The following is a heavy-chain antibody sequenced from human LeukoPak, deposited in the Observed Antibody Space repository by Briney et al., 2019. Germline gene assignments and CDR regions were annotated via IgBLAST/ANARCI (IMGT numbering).Heavy chain of an antibody. Sequence: GGSLRLSCAASGFIFTDYWMHWVRQGPGKELVWVARISGDGRGTTYADSVKGRFTISRDNAKSTAFLQMKSLRAEDTGIYYCARDPLVYMWGQGSLVTVSS. J-gene: IGHJ4*02. CDR2: ISGDGRGT. V-gene: IGHV3-74*01. D-gene: IGHD2-2*02. CDR1: GFIFTDYW. CDR3: ARDPLVYM.